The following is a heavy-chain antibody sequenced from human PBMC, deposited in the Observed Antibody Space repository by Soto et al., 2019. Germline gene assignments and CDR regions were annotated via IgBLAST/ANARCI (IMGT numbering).Heavy chain of an antibody. Sequence: GASVKVSCKASGGTFSSYAISWVRQAPGHGLEWMGGIIPIFGTANYAQKFQGRVTITADESTSTAYMELSSLRSEDTAVYYCARAITYGNLNPPLRYYYGMDVWGQGTTVTVCS. CDR1: GGTFSSYA. CDR3: ARAITYGNLNPPLRYYYGMDV. J-gene: IGHJ6*02. D-gene: IGHD1-20*01. CDR2: IIPIFGTA. V-gene: IGHV1-69*13.